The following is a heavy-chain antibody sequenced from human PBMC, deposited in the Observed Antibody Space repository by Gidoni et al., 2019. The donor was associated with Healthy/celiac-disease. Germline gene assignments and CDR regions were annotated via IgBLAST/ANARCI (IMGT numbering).Heavy chain of an antibody. J-gene: IGHJ5*02. D-gene: IGHD3-10*01. CDR1: GGSISSSSYY. V-gene: IGHV4-39*01. Sequence: QLQLQESGPGLVKPSETLSLTCTVSGGSISSSSYYWGWIRHPPGKGLEWIGSIYCSGSTYSNPSLKSRVTISVDTSKNQFSLKLSSVTAADTAVYYCARHVTMVRVDWFDPWGQGTLVTVSS. CDR2: IYCSGST. CDR3: ARHVTMVRVDWFDP.